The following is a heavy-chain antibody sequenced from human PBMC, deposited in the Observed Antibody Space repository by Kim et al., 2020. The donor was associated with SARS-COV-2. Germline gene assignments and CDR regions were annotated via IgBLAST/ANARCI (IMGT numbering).Heavy chain of an antibody. D-gene: IGHD3-10*01. J-gene: IGHJ4*02. V-gene: IGHV3-33*05. CDR3: ARDSAWCGELTHFYY. Sequence: GGSLRLSCAASGFTFSSYGMHWVRQAPGKGLEWVAVISYDGSNKYYADSVKGRFTISRDNSKNALYLQMNSLRAEDTAVYYCARDSAWCGELTHFYYWGRGNLVTGSS. CDR2: ISYDGSNK. CDR1: GFTFSSYG.